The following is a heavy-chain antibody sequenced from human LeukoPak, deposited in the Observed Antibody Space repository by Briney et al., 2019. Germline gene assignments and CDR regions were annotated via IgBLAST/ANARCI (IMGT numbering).Heavy chain of an antibody. V-gene: IGHV4-4*07. Sequence: PSETLSLTCTVSGGSISSYYWSWIRQPAGKGLEWIGRIYTSGSTNYDPSLKSRVTMSVDTSKNQFSLKLSSVTAADTAVYYCARGSGTHYLYYFDYWGQGTLVTVSS. J-gene: IGHJ4*02. CDR2: IYTSGST. CDR3: ARGSGTHYLYYFDY. D-gene: IGHD2-2*01. CDR1: GGSISSYY.